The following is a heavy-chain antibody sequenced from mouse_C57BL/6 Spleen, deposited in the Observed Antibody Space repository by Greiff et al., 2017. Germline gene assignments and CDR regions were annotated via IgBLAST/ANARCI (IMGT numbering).Heavy chain of an antibody. V-gene: IGHV1-69*01. CDR1: GYTFTSYW. J-gene: IGHJ3*01. CDR3: ARGGNYLGFAY. Sequence: VQLQQPGAELVMPGASVKLSCKASGYTFTSYWMHWVKQRPGQGLEWIGEIDPSDSYTNYNQKFKGKSTLTVDKSSSTAYMQLSSLTSEDSAVYYCARGGNYLGFAYWGQGTLVTVSA. D-gene: IGHD2-1*01. CDR2: IDPSDSYT.